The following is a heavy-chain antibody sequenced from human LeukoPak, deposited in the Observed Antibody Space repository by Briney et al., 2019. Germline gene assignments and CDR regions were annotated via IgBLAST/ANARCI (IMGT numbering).Heavy chain of an antibody. D-gene: IGHD4-17*01. J-gene: IGHJ4*02. CDR1: GFSVSGNY. CDR3: VRGRETDSGGYVYYLDY. Sequence: GGSLRLSCAVSGFSVSGNYMSWVRLAPGRGLEWVSVTYSGGTTFYAGSVEGRFTISRDNSKNTLYLQMNSLTADDTAVYYCVRGRETDSGGYVYYLDYWGQGTLVTVSS. CDR2: TYSGGTT. V-gene: IGHV3-53*01.